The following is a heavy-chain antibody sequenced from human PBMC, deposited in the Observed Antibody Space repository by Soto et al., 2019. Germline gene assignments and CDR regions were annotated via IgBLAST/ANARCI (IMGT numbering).Heavy chain of an antibody. CDR1: GFTFSTYT. CDR3: AKALHASAYDY. V-gene: IGHV3-23*01. CDR2: INGSGDRT. J-gene: IGHJ4*02. D-gene: IGHD6-25*01. Sequence: SGGSLRLSCAASGFTFSTYTMSWVRQAPGKGLEWVSDINGSGDRTYYADSVKGRFTISRDNSKNTLYLQMNSLRAEDTAVYYCAKALHASAYDYWGQGTLVTVSS.